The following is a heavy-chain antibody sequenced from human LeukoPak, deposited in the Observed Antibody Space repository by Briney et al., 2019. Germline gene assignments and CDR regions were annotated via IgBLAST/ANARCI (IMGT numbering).Heavy chain of an antibody. Sequence: GGSLRLSCAASGFTFSSYAMHWVRQAPGKGLEWVAVISYDGSNKYYADSVKGRFTISRDNSKNTLYLQMNSLRAEDTAVYYCAKILLRYLDWYDSDPRDFDYWGQGTLVTVSS. CDR1: GFTFSSYA. CDR3: AKILLRYLDWYDSDPRDFDY. V-gene: IGHV3-30*18. CDR2: ISYDGSNK. J-gene: IGHJ4*02. D-gene: IGHD3-9*01.